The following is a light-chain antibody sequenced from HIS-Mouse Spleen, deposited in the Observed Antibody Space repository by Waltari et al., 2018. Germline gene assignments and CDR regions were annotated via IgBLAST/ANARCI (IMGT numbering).Light chain of an antibody. CDR3: QSYDSSLSGRV. V-gene: IGLV1-40*01. Sequence: QSVLTQPPSVSGAPGQRVTIPCTGSSPNIGAGYDVPRYQQLPGTAPKLLIYGNSNRPSGVPDRFSGSKSGTSASLAITGLQAEDEADYYCQSYDSSLSGRVFGGGTKLTVL. CDR2: GNS. J-gene: IGLJ3*02. CDR1: SPNIGAGYD.